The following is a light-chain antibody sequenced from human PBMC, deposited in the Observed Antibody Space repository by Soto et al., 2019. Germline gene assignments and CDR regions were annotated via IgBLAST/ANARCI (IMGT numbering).Light chain of an antibody. CDR1: SSNIGEND. CDR3: VAWDNGLTAVV. Sequence: QSVLTQPPSVSAAPGQKVTISCSGSSSNIGENDVFWYQQLPVTAPKLLIYDNYKRPSGIPDRFSGSKSGTSATLGITGLQTGDEADYYCVAWDNGLTAVVFGGGTKLTVL. V-gene: IGLV1-51*01. CDR2: DNY. J-gene: IGLJ2*01.